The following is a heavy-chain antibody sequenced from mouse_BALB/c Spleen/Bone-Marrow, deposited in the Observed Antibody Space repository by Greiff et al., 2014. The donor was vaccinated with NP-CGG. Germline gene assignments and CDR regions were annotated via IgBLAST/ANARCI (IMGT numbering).Heavy chain of an antibody. J-gene: IGHJ2*01. CDR1: GFTFSSYT. Sequence: EVKLVESGGGLVQPGGSLKLSCAASGFTFSSYTMSWVRQTPEKRLEWVAYISNGGGSTYYPDTVKGRFTISRDNAKNTLYLQMSSLKSEDTAMYYCARGGYYFDYWGQGTTLTVPS. V-gene: IGHV5-12-2*01. CDR3: ARGGYYFDY. CDR2: ISNGGGST.